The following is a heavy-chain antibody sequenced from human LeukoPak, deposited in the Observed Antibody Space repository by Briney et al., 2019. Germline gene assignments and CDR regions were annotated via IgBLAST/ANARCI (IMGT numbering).Heavy chain of an antibody. V-gene: IGHV3-21*01. Sequence: GGSLRLSCAASGFTFSTYSMNWVRQAPGKGLEWVSSISSNFSYIHYADSVKGRFAISRDNAKNSLYLQMSSLRAEDTVVYYCARRNPGYSSSWYFNDYWGQGTLVTVSS. CDR1: GFTFSTYS. CDR2: ISSNFSYI. CDR3: ARRNPGYSSSWYFNDY. J-gene: IGHJ4*02. D-gene: IGHD6-13*01.